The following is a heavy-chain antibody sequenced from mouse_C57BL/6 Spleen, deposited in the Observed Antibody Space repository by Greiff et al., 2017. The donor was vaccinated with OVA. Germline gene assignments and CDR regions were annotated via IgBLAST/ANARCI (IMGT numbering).Heavy chain of an antibody. Sequence: VQLQQPGAELVKPGASVKLSCKASGYTFTSYWMQWVKQRPGQGLEWIGEIDPSDSYTNYNPKFKGKATLTVDTSSSTAYMPLSSLTSEDPAVYYCARGYYGSSYGFAYWGQGTLVTVSA. CDR1: GYTFTSYW. D-gene: IGHD1-1*01. V-gene: IGHV1-50*01. CDR2: IDPSDSYT. CDR3: ARGYYGSSYGFAY. J-gene: IGHJ3*01.